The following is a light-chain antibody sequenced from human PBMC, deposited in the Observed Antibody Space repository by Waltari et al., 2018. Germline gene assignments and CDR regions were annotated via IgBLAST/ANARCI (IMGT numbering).Light chain of an antibody. CDR1: SSDVGSYNL. Sequence: QSALTQPASVSGSPGQSITISCTGTSSDVGSYNLFSWYQQQPGKAPKLMIYEGSKRPSGVSNRFSGSKSGNTASLTISGLQAEDEADYYCCSYAGSSWVVFGGGTKLTVL. CDR2: EGS. V-gene: IGLV2-23*01. J-gene: IGLJ2*01. CDR3: CSYAGSSWVV.